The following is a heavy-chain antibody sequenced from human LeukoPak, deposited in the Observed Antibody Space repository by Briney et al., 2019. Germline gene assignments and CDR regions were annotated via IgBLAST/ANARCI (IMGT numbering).Heavy chain of an antibody. CDR2: IHHSGTT. CDR1: GGSITDYY. J-gene: IGHJ4*01. D-gene: IGHD3-10*01. V-gene: IGHV4-59*03. CDR3: AELRRFGELFPDY. Sequence: PSQTLSLTCTVSGGSITDYYWTWIRQAPGQGLEWIGYIHHSGTTNRNPSLKSRVTLSVDTSKSQFSLRLTSVTAADTAVYYCAELRRFGELFPDYWGQGALVIVSS.